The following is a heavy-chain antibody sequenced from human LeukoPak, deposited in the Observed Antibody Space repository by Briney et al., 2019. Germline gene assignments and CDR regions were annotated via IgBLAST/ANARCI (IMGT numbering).Heavy chain of an antibody. CDR2: IHYSGGST. CDR3: AKVIREVDMSYDY. J-gene: IGHJ4*02. Sequence: GGSLRLSCAASGFTFSNYAMSWVRQAPGKGLEWVSAIHYSGGSTYYADSVKGRFTISRDNSKNTLYLQMNSLRAEDTAVYYCAKVIREVDMSYDYWGQGALVTVSS. D-gene: IGHD5-24*01. V-gene: IGHV3-23*01. CDR1: GFTFSNYA.